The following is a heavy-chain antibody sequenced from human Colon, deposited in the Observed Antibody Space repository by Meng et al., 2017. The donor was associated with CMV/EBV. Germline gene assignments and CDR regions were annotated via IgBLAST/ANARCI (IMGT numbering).Heavy chain of an antibody. CDR1: GGTFLSYG. Sequence: ASVKVSCKASGGTFLSYGYSWVRQAPGQGLEWMGWIKPISGGTNYAQRFQGRVTMTRDTSISTAYMELSGLRPDDTAVYYCAREGVTTTDDAFDTWGQGTMVTVSS. D-gene: IGHD4-17*01. CDR3: AREGVTTTDDAFDT. J-gene: IGHJ3*02. V-gene: IGHV1-2*02. CDR2: IKPISGGT.